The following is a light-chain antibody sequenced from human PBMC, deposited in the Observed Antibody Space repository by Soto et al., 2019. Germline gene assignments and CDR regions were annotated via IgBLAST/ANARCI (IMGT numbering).Light chain of an antibody. CDR1: SSDVAAYNY. Sequence: QSALTQPASVSGSPGQSITISCTGTSSDVAAYNYVSWYQQHPGQAPKLIIYEVSNRPSGVSSRFSGSKSGSTASLTISGLLAEDEAHYYFSSYTIDSSVVFGGGTKVTVL. J-gene: IGLJ2*01. CDR2: EVS. CDR3: SSYTIDSSVV. V-gene: IGLV2-14*01.